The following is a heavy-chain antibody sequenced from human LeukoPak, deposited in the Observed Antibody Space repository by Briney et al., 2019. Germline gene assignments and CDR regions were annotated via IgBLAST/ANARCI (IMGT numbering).Heavy chain of an antibody. CDR1: GFIFSDYY. CDR2: ISSSGNTK. CDR3: ARDLREYYYDSSGYYLLTWGFDY. Sequence: GGSLRLSCAASGFIFSDYYMNWIRQAPGKGLEWVSYISSSGNTKYYADSVKGRFTISRDNAKNSLYLQMNSLRAEDTAVYYCARDLREYYYDSSGYYLLTWGFDYWGQGTLVTVSS. J-gene: IGHJ4*02. D-gene: IGHD3-22*01. V-gene: IGHV3-11*04.